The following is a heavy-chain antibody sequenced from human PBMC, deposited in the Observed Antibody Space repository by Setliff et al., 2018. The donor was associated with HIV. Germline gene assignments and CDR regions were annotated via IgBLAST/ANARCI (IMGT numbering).Heavy chain of an antibody. D-gene: IGHD6-13*01. Sequence: PSETLSLTCAVSGYSISSGYFWSWVRQPPGKGLEWLGEISHSGTTNYNPSLKSRLTILVDTSKKQFSVKLSSVTAADTAVYYCARGGTAAAGYLDNWGQGTPVTVSS. V-gene: IGHV4-4*02. CDR3: ARGGTAAAGYLDN. CDR1: GYSISSGYF. CDR2: ISHSGTT. J-gene: IGHJ4*02.